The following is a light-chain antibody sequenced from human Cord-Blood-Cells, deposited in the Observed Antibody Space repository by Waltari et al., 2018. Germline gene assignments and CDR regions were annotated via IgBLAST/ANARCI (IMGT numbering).Light chain of an antibody. J-gene: IGLJ2*01. CDR1: SRDVGGSNY. Sequence: QSALTQPASVSGSPGQSMTISCTGTSRDVGGSNYFSWYQQHPGKAPKLMIYDVSNRPSVVSNRFSCSKSGNTASLTSSGLQAEDEADYYCSSYTSSSTVVFGGGTKLTVL. CDR3: SSYTSSSTVV. V-gene: IGLV2-14*01. CDR2: DVS.